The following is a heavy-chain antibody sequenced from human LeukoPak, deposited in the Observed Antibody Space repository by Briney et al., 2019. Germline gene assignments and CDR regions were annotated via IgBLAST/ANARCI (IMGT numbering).Heavy chain of an antibody. CDR3: ASGHSGSYKIPDY. Sequence: ASVKVSCKASGYTFTGYYMHWVRQAPGQGLEWMGWINPNSGGTNYAQKFQGRVTVTRDTSISTAYMELSRLRSDDTAVYYCASGHSGSYKIPDYWGQGTLVTVSS. J-gene: IGHJ4*02. V-gene: IGHV1-2*02. CDR2: INPNSGGT. D-gene: IGHD1-26*01. CDR1: GYTFTGYY.